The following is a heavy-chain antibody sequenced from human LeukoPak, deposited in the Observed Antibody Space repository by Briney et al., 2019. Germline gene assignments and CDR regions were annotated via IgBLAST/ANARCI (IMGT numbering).Heavy chain of an antibody. CDR2: ISTSRST. CDR3: AREVGMLTGSSLDY. CDR1: GASINSGSYY. Sequence: PSETLSLTCSVSGASINSGSYYWSWIRQPAGKGLEWIGRISTSRSTNYNPSLKSRVTMSVDTSKNQFSLKLSSVTAADTAVYYCAREVGMLTGSSLDYWGQGTLVTVSS. D-gene: IGHD2-8*01. V-gene: IGHV4-61*02. J-gene: IGHJ4*02.